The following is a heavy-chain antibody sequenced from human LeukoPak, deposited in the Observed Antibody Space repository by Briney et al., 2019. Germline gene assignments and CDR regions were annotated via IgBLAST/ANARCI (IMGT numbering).Heavy chain of an antibody. CDR1: GFTFDDYG. CDR2: INWNGGST. CDR3: ARDPLYGSGSYYRWLDP. J-gene: IGHJ5*02. D-gene: IGHD1-26*01. Sequence: PGGSLRLSCAASGFTFDDYGMSWVRQAPGKGLEWVSGINWNGGSTGYADSVKGRFTISRDNAKNSLYLQMNSLRAEDTAVYYCARDPLYGSGSYYRWLDPWGQGTLVAVSS. V-gene: IGHV3-20*04.